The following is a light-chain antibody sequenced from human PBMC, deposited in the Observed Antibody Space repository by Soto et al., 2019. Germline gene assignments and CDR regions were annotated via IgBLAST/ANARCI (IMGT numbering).Light chain of an antibody. CDR2: EAT. J-gene: IGLJ1*01. Sequence: QSALTQPASASGSPGQSITISCNGTTADVGSSKFVSWYQQHPGKAPKLILYEATKRPAGVSNRFSGSKSGNTASLTISGLQPEDEDDYHCCSYVGGKITHYVFGSGTKVTV. CDR1: TADVGSSKF. V-gene: IGLV2-23*01. CDR3: CSYVGGKITHYV.